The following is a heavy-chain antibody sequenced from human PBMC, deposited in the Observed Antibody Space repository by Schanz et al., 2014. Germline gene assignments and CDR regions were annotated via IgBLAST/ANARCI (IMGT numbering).Heavy chain of an antibody. CDR1: GDSISSSY. J-gene: IGHJ5*02. CDR3: ARHGKYSSSWFDM. V-gene: IGHV4-59*08. Sequence: QVQLQESGPGLVKPSETLSLTCTVSGDSISSSYWSWIRQPPGKGLEWIGHIYYSGSTNYNPSLRDRSPMTVYTSRKQFPLKLFSVTAADTAVYYCARHGKYSSSWFDMWGQGALVIVSS. CDR2: IYYSGST. D-gene: IGHD6-13*01.